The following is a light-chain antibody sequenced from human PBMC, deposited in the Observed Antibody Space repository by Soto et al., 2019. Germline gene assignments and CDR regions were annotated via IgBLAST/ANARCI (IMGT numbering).Light chain of an antibody. CDR1: VLAKRY. Sequence: SYELTQPSSVSVSPGQTARITCSGDVLAKRYARWFQQKPGQAPVLVIFKDDERPSAIPERFSASSSGTTVTLTISGAQVEDEADYYCYSAADNLRVFGGGTKLTVL. CDR3: YSAADNLRV. CDR2: KDD. V-gene: IGLV3-27*01. J-gene: IGLJ2*01.